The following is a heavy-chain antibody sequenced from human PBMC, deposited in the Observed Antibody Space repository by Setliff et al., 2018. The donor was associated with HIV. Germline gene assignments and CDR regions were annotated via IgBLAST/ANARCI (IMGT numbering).Heavy chain of an antibody. CDR3: ARRGRTGNSYVLNWFDP. D-gene: IGHD5-18*01. CDR2: ITHSGST. J-gene: IGHJ5*02. Sequence: SETLSLTCAVYGGSFSGYYWSWIRQPPGKGLEWIGEITHSGSTNYNPSLRSRVTISVDTSKNQFSLSLTSVTAADTAVYYCARRGRTGNSYVLNWFDPWGQGTLVTVSS. CDR1: GGSFSGYY. V-gene: IGHV4-34*01.